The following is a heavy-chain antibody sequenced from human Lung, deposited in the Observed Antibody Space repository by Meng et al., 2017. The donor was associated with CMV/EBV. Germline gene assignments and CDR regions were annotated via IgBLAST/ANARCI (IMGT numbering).Heavy chain of an antibody. Sequence: SXKISCAASGFSVGSEYMSWVRQAPGKGLEWVSLMYSGGITRYSDSVRGRFTISRDSSKNTLFLQMNSLRAEDTAVYYCAGNSESRHWGQGTLVTVSS. CDR3: AGNSESRH. CDR1: GFSVGSEY. J-gene: IGHJ4*02. V-gene: IGHV3-53*01. D-gene: IGHD2/OR15-2a*01. CDR2: MYSGGIT.